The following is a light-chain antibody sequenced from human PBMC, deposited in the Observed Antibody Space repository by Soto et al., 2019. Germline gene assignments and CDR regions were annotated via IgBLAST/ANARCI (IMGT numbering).Light chain of an antibody. Sequence: QSVRTQPPSVSGAPGQRVTISCTGSSSNIGAGYDVHWYQQLPGTAPKLLIYGNSNRPSGVPDRFSGSKSVTSASLAITGIQAEDDADYYCQSYDSSLSGWVFGGGTKLTVL. V-gene: IGLV1-40*01. CDR3: QSYDSSLSGWV. J-gene: IGLJ3*02. CDR2: GNS. CDR1: SSNIGAGYD.